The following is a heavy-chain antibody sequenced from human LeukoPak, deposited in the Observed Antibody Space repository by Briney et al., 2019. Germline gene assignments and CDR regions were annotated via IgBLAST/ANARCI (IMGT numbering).Heavy chain of an antibody. V-gene: IGHV1-8*01. D-gene: IGHD6-19*01. CDR1: GYTFTSYD. CDR2: MNPNSGNT. CDR3: VRLGSSGWYSSYYGMDV. J-gene: IGHJ6*02. Sequence: ASVKVSCKTSGYTFTSYDINGVRQATGQGIEWMGWMNPNSGNTGYAQKFQGRVTMTRNTSISTTYMELSSLRSEDTAVYYCVRLGSSGWYSSYYGMDVWGQGTKVTVSS.